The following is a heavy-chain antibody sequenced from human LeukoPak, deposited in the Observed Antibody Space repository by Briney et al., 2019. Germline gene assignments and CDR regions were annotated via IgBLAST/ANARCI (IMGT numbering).Heavy chain of an antibody. CDR2: IYYSGST. J-gene: IGHJ4*02. V-gene: IGHV4-59*01. D-gene: IGHD3-10*01. CDR3: ARGKGYYGSGSYD. CDR1: GFTFSDYY. Sequence: GSLRLSCAASGFTFSDYYMSWIRQPPGKGLEWIGYIYYSGSTNYNPSLKSRVTISVDTSKNQFSLKLSSVTAADTAVYYCARGKGYYGSGSYDWGQGTLVTVSS.